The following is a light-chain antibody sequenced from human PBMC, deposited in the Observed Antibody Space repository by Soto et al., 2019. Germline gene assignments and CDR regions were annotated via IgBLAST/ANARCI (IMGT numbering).Light chain of an antibody. CDR2: DVT. Sequence: SALTQPASVSGSPGQSITISCTRTSSDIGSYNYVSWYQQHPGKAPKLMIYDVTNRPSGVSNRFSGSKSGNTASLTISGLQAEDEADYYCTSYTSSYTYVFGTGTKVTVL. V-gene: IGLV2-14*03. J-gene: IGLJ1*01. CDR1: SSDIGSYNY. CDR3: TSYTSSYTYV.